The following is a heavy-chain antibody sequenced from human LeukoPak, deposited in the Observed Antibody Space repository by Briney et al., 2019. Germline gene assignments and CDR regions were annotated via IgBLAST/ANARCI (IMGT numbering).Heavy chain of an antibody. J-gene: IGHJ4*02. CDR1: GGSISSYY. Sequence: PSETLSLTCTVPGGSISSYYWTWIRQPPGKGLEWIGYIYYSGSTSYNPSLMSRVTFSVDTSRNQFSLRLTSVTAADTAVYYCAGQWASYFDYWGQGTLVTVSS. V-gene: IGHV4-59*01. CDR2: IYYSGST. D-gene: IGHD1-26*01. CDR3: AGQWASYFDY.